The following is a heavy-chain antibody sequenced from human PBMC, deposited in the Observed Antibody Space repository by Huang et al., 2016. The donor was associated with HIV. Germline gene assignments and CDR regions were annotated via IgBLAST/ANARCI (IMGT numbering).Heavy chain of an antibody. CDR1: GYTFSSFG. Sequence: QVQLVQSGAEVKKPGASVKVSCKASGYTFSSFGSSWVRQAPGQGLEWVGRISVYNGNTKYAQKCQCRLTMTTDTATSTAYMELRSLRSDDTAVYYCARGGGIQLWLLGYYYMDVWGNGTTVTVSS. CDR3: ARGGGIQLWLLGYYYMDV. V-gene: IGHV1-18*01. J-gene: IGHJ6*03. D-gene: IGHD5-18*01. CDR2: ISVYNGNT.